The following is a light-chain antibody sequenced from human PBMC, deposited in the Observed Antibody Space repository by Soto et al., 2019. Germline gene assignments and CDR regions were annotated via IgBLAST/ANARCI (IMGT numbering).Light chain of an antibody. Sequence: VMTQSPDSLAVSLGERATINCKSSQNILYTSNNENCLAWFQQKPGQPPTLLIYWASTRESGVPDRFSGSGSGTDFTLTINSLQPEDVAVYYCQQFYDTPTFGQGTKVEIK. CDR3: QQFYDTPT. J-gene: IGKJ1*01. CDR2: WAS. CDR1: QNILYTSNNENC. V-gene: IGKV4-1*01.